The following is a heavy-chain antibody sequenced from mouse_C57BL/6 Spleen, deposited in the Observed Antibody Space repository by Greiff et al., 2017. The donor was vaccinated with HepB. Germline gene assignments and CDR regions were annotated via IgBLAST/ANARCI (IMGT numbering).Heavy chain of an antibody. Sequence: VQLVESGAELVRPGTSVKVSCKASGYAFTNYLIEWVKQRPGQGLEWIGVINPGSGGTKYNEKFKGKATMTADKSSSTAYMQLSSLTSEDSAVYFCASRLSYGRGFADWGHGTLVTVSA. V-gene: IGHV1-54*01. CDR2: INPGSGGT. CDR3: ASRLSYGRGFAD. J-gene: IGHJ3*01. CDR1: GYAFTNYL. D-gene: IGHD1-1*01.